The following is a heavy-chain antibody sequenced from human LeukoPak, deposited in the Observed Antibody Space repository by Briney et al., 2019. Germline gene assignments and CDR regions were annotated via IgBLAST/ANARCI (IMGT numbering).Heavy chain of an antibody. V-gene: IGHV1-24*01. Sequence: ASVKVSCKVPGNSLSELSIQWVRQAPGKGLECMGGFDPEEAKMVYAQNFQGRVTMTEDTSTQTAYMELSGLTSDDTAVYYCTTRSDDFWSGFVNWGQGSLVTVSS. CDR3: TTRSDDFWSGFVN. J-gene: IGHJ4*02. D-gene: IGHD3-3*01. CDR1: GNSLSELS. CDR2: FDPEEAKM.